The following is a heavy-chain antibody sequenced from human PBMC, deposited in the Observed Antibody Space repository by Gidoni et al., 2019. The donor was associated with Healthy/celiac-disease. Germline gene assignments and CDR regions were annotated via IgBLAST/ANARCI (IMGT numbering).Heavy chain of an antibody. CDR2: INPNSGGT. V-gene: IGHV1-2*02. Sequence: QVQLVQSGAEVTKPGASVKVSCKASGYTFTGYSMHWVRQAPGQGLEWMGWINPNSGGTNYAQKFQGRVTMTRDTSISTACMELSRLRSDDTAVYYCARMVAATPNYYYCGMDVWGQGTTVTVSS. J-gene: IGHJ6*02. CDR1: GYTFTGYS. D-gene: IGHD2-15*01. CDR3: ARMVAATPNYYYCGMDV.